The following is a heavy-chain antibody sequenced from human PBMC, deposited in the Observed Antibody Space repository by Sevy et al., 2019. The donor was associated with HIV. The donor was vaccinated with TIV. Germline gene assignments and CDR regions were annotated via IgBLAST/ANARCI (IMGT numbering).Heavy chain of an antibody. Sequence: SETLSLTCTVSGDSITSGDYYWSWIRQPPGRGLEWIGNIYNSVTTHYNPSFKSRVIISGDTSSNQLSLKLNAVTAADTAVYYCARGILDTSMVPLYYYGMDVWGQWTTVTVSS. D-gene: IGHD5-18*01. CDR1: GDSITSGDYY. V-gene: IGHV4-30-4*01. J-gene: IGHJ6*02. CDR3: ARGILDTSMVPLYYYGMDV. CDR2: IYNSVTT.